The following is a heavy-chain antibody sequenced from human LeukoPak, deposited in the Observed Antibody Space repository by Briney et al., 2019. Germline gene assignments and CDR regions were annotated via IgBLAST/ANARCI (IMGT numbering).Heavy chain of an antibody. CDR2: INAGNDNT. Sequence: GASVKVSCKASGYTFTSYALHWVRQAPGQRLEWMGWINAGNDNTKYSQNFQGRVTITRDTSASTAYMGLSSLRSEDTAIYYCARDREGYFDLWGRGTLVTVSS. CDR3: ARDREGYFDL. J-gene: IGHJ2*01. V-gene: IGHV1-3*01. CDR1: GYTFTSYA.